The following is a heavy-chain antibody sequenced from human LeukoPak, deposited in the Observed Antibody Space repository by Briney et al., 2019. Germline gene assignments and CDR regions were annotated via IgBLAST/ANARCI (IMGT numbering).Heavy chain of an antibody. Sequence: PSETLSLTCTVSGDSISSYYWSWIRQPPGKGLEWIGYIYYSGGTDYNPSLKSRVTISVDTSKNQFSLKLRSATAADTAVYYCARHSKYYYDSSGSYVGYFQHWGQGTLVTVSS. CDR1: GDSISSYY. CDR3: ARHSKYYYDSSGSYVGYFQH. J-gene: IGHJ1*01. CDR2: IYYSGGT. V-gene: IGHV4-59*08. D-gene: IGHD3-22*01.